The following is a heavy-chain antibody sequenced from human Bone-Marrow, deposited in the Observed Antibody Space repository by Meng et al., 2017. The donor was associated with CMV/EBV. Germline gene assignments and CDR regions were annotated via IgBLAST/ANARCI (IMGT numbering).Heavy chain of an antibody. V-gene: IGHV1-18*01. CDR3: ARDLLGGYCSSTSCPIFDY. Sequence: ASVKVSCKASGYTFTSYGISWVRQAPGQGLEWMGWISAYNGNTNYAQKLQGRVTMTTDTSTSTAYMELRSLRSDDTAVYYCARDLLGGYCSSTSCPIFDYWGQGTLVIVSS. D-gene: IGHD2-2*01. CDR2: ISAYNGNT. J-gene: IGHJ4*02. CDR1: GYTFTSYG.